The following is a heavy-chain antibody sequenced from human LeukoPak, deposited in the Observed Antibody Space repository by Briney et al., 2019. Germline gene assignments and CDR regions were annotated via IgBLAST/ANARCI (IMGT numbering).Heavy chain of an antibody. CDR2: INHSGST. Sequence: PSETLSLTCAVYGGSFSGYYWSWIRQPPGKGLEWIGEINHSGSTNYNPSLKSRVTISVDTSKNQFSLELSSVTAADTAVYYCARLTKDDSGSYRFGKKKRGYMDVWGKGTTVTISS. CDR3: ARLTKDDSGSYRFGKKKRGYMDV. CDR1: GGSFSGYY. D-gene: IGHD3-10*01. J-gene: IGHJ6*03. V-gene: IGHV4-34*01.